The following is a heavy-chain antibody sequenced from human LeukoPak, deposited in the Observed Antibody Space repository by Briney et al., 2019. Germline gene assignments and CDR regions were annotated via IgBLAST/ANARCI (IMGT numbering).Heavy chain of an antibody. CDR3: ARAYYGSGGYFDH. D-gene: IGHD3-10*01. CDR1: GFTFSKYE. J-gene: IGHJ4*02. V-gene: IGHV3-30*02. CDR2: IRSDGTKE. Sequence: GALRPSCVASGFTFSKYEIQWVRPAPGKGLEWVALIRSDGTKEYYADSVKGRFTISRDNAKNSLYLQMNSLRAEDTAVYYCARAYYGSGGYFDHWGQGTLVTVSS.